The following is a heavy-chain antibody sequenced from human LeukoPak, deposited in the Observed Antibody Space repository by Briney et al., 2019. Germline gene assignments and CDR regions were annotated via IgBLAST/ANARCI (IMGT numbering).Heavy chain of an antibody. J-gene: IGHJ6*02. CDR1: GGSFSGYY. Sequence: SETLSLTCAVYGGSFSGYYWSWIRQPPGKGLEWIGEINHSGSTNYNPSLKSRVTISVDTSQNQFSLKLSSVTAADTAVYYCARHRYYYYYYGMDVWGQGTTVTVSS. CDR2: INHSGST. V-gene: IGHV4-34*01. CDR3: ARHRYYYYYYGMDV.